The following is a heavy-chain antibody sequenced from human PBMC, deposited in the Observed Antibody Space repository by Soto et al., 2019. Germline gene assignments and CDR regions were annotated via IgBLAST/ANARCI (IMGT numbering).Heavy chain of an antibody. J-gene: IGHJ4*02. CDR2: ISGSGSST. CDR3: AKGGYDILTYFDF. CDR1: GFTFNSYA. D-gene: IGHD3-9*01. Sequence: ESGGGLEQPGGSLRLSCGASGFTFNSYAMSWVRQAPGKGLEWVSGISGSGSSTYYADSVKGRFSISRDNSKNTLYLQLNSLRAEDTALYYCAKGGYDILTYFDFWGQGTQVTVSS. V-gene: IGHV3-23*01.